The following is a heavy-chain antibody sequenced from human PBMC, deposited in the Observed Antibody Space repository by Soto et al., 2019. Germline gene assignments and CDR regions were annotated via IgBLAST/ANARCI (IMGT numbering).Heavy chain of an antibody. CDR3: VTSRVSIAVAGETEYYFDY. J-gene: IGHJ4*02. V-gene: IGHV1-2*04. CDR2: VNPNSGGT. CDR1: GYTFTGYY. D-gene: IGHD6-19*01. Sequence: ASVKVSCKASGYTFTGYYIHWVRQAPGQGLEWMGWVNPNSGGTNYAQKFQGWVTMTRDTSISTAYMELSRLRSDDTAVYYCVTSRVSIAVAGETEYYFDYWGQGTMVTVSS.